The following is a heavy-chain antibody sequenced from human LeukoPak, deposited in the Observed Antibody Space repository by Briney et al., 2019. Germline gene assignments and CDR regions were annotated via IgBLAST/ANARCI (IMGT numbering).Heavy chain of an antibody. D-gene: IGHD3-22*01. V-gene: IGHV3-53*01. CDR1: GFPFSSNY. CDR3: ARSDSSGYETLDY. Sequence: GSLRLSCAASGFPFSSNYMSWVRQAPGKGLEGVSVIYSGGSTYYADSVKGRFTISRDNSKNTLYLQMNSLRAEDTAVYYCARSDSSGYETLDYWGQGTLVTVSS. J-gene: IGHJ4*02. CDR2: IYSGGST.